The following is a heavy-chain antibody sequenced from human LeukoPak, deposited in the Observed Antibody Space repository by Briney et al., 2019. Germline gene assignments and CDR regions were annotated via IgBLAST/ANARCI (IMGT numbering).Heavy chain of an antibody. J-gene: IGHJ3*01. V-gene: IGHV3-74*03. CDR1: GFTFNNYW. CDR2: VNEDGSRT. D-gene: IGHD6-19*01. CDR3: ARGHASGWTRDAFDL. Sequence: AGGSLRLSCAASGFTFNNYWMHWVRQAPGQGLMWVSHVNEDGSRTTYADSAKGRFTVSRDNARNTVYLEMNSLGVDDTAVYYCARGHASGWTRDAFDLWGQGTMLTVSS.